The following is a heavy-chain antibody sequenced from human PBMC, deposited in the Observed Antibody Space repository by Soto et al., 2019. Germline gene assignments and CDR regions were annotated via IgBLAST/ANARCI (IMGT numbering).Heavy chain of an antibody. D-gene: IGHD1-20*01. V-gene: IGHV4-34*01. Sequence: QVQLQQWGAGLLKPSETLSLTCAVYGGSFNGYYWTWIRQPPGKGLEWIGEINHTVITNDNACLTGRGPISVDTAKNLFSLNLSSVTAADTAVYYCARGRGSYKIRGGSMDVWGQGPTVTVSS. J-gene: IGHJ6*01. CDR1: GGSFNGYY. CDR3: ARGRGSYKIRGGSMDV. CDR2: INHTVIT.